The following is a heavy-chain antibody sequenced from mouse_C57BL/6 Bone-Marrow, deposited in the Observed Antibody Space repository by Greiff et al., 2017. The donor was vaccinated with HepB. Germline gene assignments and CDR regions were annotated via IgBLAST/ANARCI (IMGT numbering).Heavy chain of an antibody. D-gene: IGHD1-1*01. Sequence: DVMLVESGGGLVQPGGSLKLSCAASGFTFSDYYMYWVRQTPEKRLEWVAYISNGGGSTYYPDTVKGRFTISRDNAKNTLYLQMSRLKSEDTAMYYCARHITAVVATNWYFDVWGTGTTVTVSS. CDR3: ARHITAVVATNWYFDV. CDR1: GFTFSDYY. V-gene: IGHV5-12*01. J-gene: IGHJ1*03. CDR2: ISNGGGST.